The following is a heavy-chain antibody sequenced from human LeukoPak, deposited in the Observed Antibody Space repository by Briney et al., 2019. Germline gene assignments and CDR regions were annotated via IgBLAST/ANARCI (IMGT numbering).Heavy chain of an antibody. V-gene: IGHV3-21*01. J-gene: IGHJ4*02. CDR3: ARDPAKRYYDSSGYYSY. Sequence: GGSLRLSCAASGFTFSSYSMNWVRQAPGKGLEWVSSISSSSSYIYYADSVKGRFTISRDNAKNSVYLQMNSLRVEDTAVYYCARDPAKRYYDSSGYYSYWGQGTLVTVSS. CDR1: GFTFSSYS. CDR2: ISSSSSYI. D-gene: IGHD3-22*01.